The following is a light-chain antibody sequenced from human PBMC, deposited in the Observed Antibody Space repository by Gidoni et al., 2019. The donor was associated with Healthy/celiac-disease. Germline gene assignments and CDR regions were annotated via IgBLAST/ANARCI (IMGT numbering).Light chain of an antibody. CDR2: GAS. V-gene: IGKV3-20*01. J-gene: IGKJ2*01. CDR1: QSVSSSS. CDR3: QQYGSSSYT. Sequence: EIVLTQSPGTLSLSPGERATLSCRASQSVSSSSLAWYQQKPGQAPRLLIYGASSMAPGIPARFSGSGSGTDFTLTISRLEPEDFAVYYCQQYGSSSYTFGQGTKLEIK.